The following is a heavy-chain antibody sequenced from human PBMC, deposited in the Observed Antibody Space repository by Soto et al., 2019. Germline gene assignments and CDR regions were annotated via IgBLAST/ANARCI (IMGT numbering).Heavy chain of an antibody. CDR2: IIPILGIA. J-gene: IGHJ4*02. CDR1: GGTFSSYT. CDR3: ARLEGYYFDY. V-gene: IGHV1-69*02. Sequence: QVQLVQSGAEVKKPGSSVKVSCKASGGTFSSYTISWVRQAPGQGLEWMGRIIPILGIANYAQKFQGRVXIXXDKSTSTAYMELSSLRSEDTAVYYCARLEGYYFDYWGQGTLVTVSS.